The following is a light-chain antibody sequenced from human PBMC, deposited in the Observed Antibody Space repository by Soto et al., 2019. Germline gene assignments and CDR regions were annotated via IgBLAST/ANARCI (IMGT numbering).Light chain of an antibody. V-gene: IGKV3-15*01. J-gene: IGKJ2*01. CDR3: QQYNLRPPYT. CDR2: DTS. CDR1: QSVSIK. Sequence: EIVLTQSPATLSVSPGERVTLSCRASQSVSIKLAWYQQKPGQAPRLLISDTSTRATGIPARFSGSGFATDFTLTISSLQSVDFAVYYCQQYNLRPPYTFGQGTKLEIK.